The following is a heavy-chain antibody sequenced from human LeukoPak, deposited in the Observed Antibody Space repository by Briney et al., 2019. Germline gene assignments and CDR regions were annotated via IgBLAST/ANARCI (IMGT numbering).Heavy chain of an antibody. D-gene: IGHD3-22*01. CDR1: GFTFSSYG. CDR3: ARDGRSYYYDSSGYPSGNFDY. J-gene: IGHJ4*02. V-gene: IGHV3-48*04. Sequence: GGSLRLSCAASGFTFSSYGMHWVRQAPGKGLEWVSYISSSGSTIYYADSVKGRFTISRDNAKNSLYLQMNSLRAEDTAVYYCARDGRSYYYDSSGYPSGNFDYWGQGTLVTVSS. CDR2: ISSSGSTI.